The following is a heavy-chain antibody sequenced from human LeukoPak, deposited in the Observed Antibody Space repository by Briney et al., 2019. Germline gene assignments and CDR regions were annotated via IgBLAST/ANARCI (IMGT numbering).Heavy chain of an antibody. D-gene: IGHD2-2*01. CDR3: AKPPQSSTGVADSFDI. CDR1: GFTFSDYY. Sequence: GGSLRLSCAASGFTFSDYYMSWIRQAPGKGLEWVAVISYDGTNKYYADSVKGRFTISRDNSKNTLYLQMNSLRDEDTALYYCAKPPQSSTGVADSFDIWGQGTMVTVSS. V-gene: IGHV3-30*18. CDR2: ISYDGTNK. J-gene: IGHJ3*02.